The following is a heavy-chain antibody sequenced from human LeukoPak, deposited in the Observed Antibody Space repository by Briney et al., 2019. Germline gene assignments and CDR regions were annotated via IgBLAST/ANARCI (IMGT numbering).Heavy chain of an antibody. CDR1: GYTFTSYY. Sequence: ASVKVSCKASGYTFTSYYMHWVRQAPGQGLEWMGIINPSGGSTSYAQKFQGRVTMTRDTSTSTAYMELRSLRSDDTAVYYCARSHVWTSPSSGWYNYWGQGTLVTVSS. V-gene: IGHV1-46*01. J-gene: IGHJ4*02. D-gene: IGHD6-19*01. CDR2: INPSGGST. CDR3: ARSHVWTSPSSGWYNY.